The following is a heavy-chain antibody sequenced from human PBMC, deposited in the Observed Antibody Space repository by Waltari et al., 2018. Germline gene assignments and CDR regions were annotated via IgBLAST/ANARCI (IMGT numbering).Heavy chain of an antibody. CDR3: ASGDSH. CDR2: IYHSGST. Sequence: QVQLQESGPGLVKPSETLSLTCAVSGYSISSGYYWGWIRQPPGKGLEWIGSIYHSGSTYYTPSLKSRVTISVDTSKNQFSLKLSSVTAADTAVYYCASGDSHWGQGTLVTVSS. D-gene: IGHD7-27*01. J-gene: IGHJ4*02. V-gene: IGHV4-38-2*01. CDR1: GYSISSGYY.